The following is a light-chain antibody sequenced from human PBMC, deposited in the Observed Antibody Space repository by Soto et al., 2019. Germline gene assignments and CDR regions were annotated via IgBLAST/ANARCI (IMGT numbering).Light chain of an antibody. V-gene: IGKV1-5*03. CDR2: KAS. CDR1: QSISNW. Sequence: DIQMTQSPSTLSASVGDRVTITCRASQSISNWLAWYQQKPGKAPKLLIYKASSLESGVPSRFSGSRSGTEFTLTISSLQPDDFGTYYCQQYNSLWTFGQGTKVEVK. J-gene: IGKJ1*01. CDR3: QQYNSLWT.